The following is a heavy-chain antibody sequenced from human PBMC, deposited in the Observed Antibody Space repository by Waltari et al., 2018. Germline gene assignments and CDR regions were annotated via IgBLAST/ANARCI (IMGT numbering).Heavy chain of an antibody. V-gene: IGHV4-34*01. J-gene: IGHJ6*03. CDR1: GGSLGGYY. D-gene: IGHD3-3*01. CDR2: INHSGST. Sequence: QVQLQQWGAGLLKPSETLSLTCAVYGGSLGGYYWSWIRQPPGKGLEWIGEINHSGSTIYNPSLKSRVTISVDTSKNQFSLKLSSVTAADTAVYYCARAIGFWSGFPNYYYCYYMDVWDKGTTVTVSS. CDR3: ARAIGFWSGFPNYYYCYYMDV.